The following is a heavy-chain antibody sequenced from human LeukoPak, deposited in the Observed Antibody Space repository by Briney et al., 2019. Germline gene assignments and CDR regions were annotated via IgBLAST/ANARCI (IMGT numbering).Heavy chain of an antibody. V-gene: IGHV1-8*02. CDR1: GYTFTTYG. Sequence: ASVKVSCKTSGYTFTTYGINWVRQATGQGLEWMGWMNPNSGNTGYAQKFQGRVTMTRNTSISTAYMELSSLRSEDTAVYYCARSLWELTTDYWGQGTLVTVSS. D-gene: IGHD1-26*01. J-gene: IGHJ4*02. CDR3: ARSLWELTTDY. CDR2: MNPNSGNT.